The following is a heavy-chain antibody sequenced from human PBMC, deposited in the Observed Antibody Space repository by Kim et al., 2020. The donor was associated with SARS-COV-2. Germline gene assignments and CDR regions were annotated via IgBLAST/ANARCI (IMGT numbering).Heavy chain of an antibody. J-gene: IGHJ4*02. Sequence: GASLKISCKGSGYSFTSYWIGWVRQMPGKGLEWMGIIYPGDSDTRYSPSFQGQVTISADKSISTAYLQWSSLKASDTAMYYCARRGLNNYYDSSGYYWDVQYYFDYWGQGTLVTVSS. D-gene: IGHD3-22*01. CDR1: GYSFTSYW. CDR3: ARRGLNNYYDSSGYYWDVQYYFDY. CDR2: IYPGDSDT. V-gene: IGHV5-51*01.